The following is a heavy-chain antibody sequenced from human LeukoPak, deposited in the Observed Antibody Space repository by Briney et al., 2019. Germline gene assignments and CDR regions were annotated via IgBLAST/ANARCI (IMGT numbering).Heavy chain of an antibody. CDR1: GGSISSGDYY. D-gene: IGHD3-3*01. V-gene: IGHV4-30-4*01. J-gene: IGHJ4*02. CDR3: AREGRITIFGVVTHSFDY. Sequence: SETLSLTCTVSGGSISSGDYYWSWIRQPPGKGLEWIGYIYYSGSTYYNPSLKSRVTISVDTSKNQFSLKLSSVTAADTAVYYCAREGRITIFGVVTHSFDYWGQGTLVTVSS. CDR2: IYYSGST.